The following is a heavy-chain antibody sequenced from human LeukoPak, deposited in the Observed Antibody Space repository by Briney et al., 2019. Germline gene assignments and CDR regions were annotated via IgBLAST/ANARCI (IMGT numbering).Heavy chain of an antibody. D-gene: IGHD3-9*01. CDR1: GFTFGDYS. CDR3: TREGTWLYYFDY. CDR2: IRSKAYGGTT. Sequence: GGSLRLSCTASGFTFGDYSMRWVRQAPGKELEWVGFIRSKAYGGTTEYAASVKGRFTISRDDSKTIAYLQMNSLKTEDTAVYYCTREGTWLYYFDYWGQGTLVTVSS. V-gene: IGHV3-49*04. J-gene: IGHJ4*02.